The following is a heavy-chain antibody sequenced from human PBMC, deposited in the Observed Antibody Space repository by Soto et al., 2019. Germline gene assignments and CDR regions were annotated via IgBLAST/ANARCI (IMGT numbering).Heavy chain of an antibody. V-gene: IGHV2-5*02. Sequence: QITLKESGPTLVKPTQTLTLTCTFSGFSLSTSGVGVGWIRQPPGKALEWLALIYWDDDKRYSPSLKSRLTTTKATSKNQVVLTITNMDPVDTATYYCAHSPRLVVTAMLYFDYWGQGTLVTVSS. D-gene: IGHD2-21*02. J-gene: IGHJ4*02. CDR1: GFSLSTSGVG. CDR2: IYWDDDK. CDR3: AHSPRLVVTAMLYFDY.